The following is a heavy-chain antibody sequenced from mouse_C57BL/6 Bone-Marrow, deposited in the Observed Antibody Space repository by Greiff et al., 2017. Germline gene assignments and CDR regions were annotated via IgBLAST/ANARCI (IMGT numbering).Heavy chain of an antibody. V-gene: IGHV5-9*01. J-gene: IGHJ1*03. CDR3: SRQVTTVLATKYFDV. D-gene: IGHD1-1*01. CDR2: ISGGGGNT. CDR1: GFTFSSYT. Sequence: ESGGGLVKPGGSLKLSCAASGFTFSSYTMSWVRQTPEKRLQWVAAISGGGGNTYYPDSVKGQFTISRDNDKNILYLQMRRLRSEDTALYYCSRQVTTVLATKYFDVWGTGTTVTVSS.